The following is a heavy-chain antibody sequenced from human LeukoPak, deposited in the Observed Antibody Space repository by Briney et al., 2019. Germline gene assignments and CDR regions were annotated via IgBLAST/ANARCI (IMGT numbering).Heavy chain of an antibody. CDR2: IYHSGST. Sequence: PSETLSLTCAVSGYSISSGYYWGWIRQPPGKGLEWIGSIYHSGSTYYNPSLKSRVTISVDTSKNQFSLKLSSVTAADTAVYYCARVRSSTTTYYGMDVWGQGTTVTVSS. V-gene: IGHV4-38-2*01. J-gene: IGHJ6*02. CDR1: GYSISSGYY. D-gene: IGHD2-2*01. CDR3: ARVRSSTTTYYGMDV.